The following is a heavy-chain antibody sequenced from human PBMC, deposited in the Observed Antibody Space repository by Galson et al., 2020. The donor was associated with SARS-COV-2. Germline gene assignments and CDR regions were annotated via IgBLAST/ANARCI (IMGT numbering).Heavy chain of an antibody. D-gene: IGHD3-16*01. V-gene: IGHV4-39*07. CDR2: IYYGGSS. CDR1: GVSISSSSSY. CDR3: ARVGGHTEVYNYHYHVDV. J-gene: IGHJ6*03. Sequence: SETLSLTCTVSGVSISSSSSYWGWIRQPPGKGPEWIGSIYYGGSSYYNPSLKSRVSISVDTSKNQFSLKVTSVTAADTAVYYCARVGGHTEVYNYHYHVDVWGKGTTVTVSS.